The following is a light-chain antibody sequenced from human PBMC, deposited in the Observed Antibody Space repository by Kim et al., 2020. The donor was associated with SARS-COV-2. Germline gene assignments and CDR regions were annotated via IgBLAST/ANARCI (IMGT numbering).Light chain of an antibody. Sequence: DIQMTQSPSSLSASVGDRVTITCRASQSISSYLNWYQQKPGKAPKLLIYDASSLQSGVPSRFSGSGFGTDFTLTISSLQPEDFATYYCQQSYSTLVTFGGGTKVDIK. CDR1: QSISSY. V-gene: IGKV1-39*01. CDR2: DAS. J-gene: IGKJ4*01. CDR3: QQSYSTLVT.